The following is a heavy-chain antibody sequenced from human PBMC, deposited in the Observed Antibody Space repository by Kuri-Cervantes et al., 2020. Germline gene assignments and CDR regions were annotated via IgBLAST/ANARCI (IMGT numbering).Heavy chain of an antibody. D-gene: IGHD3-10*01. V-gene: IGHV3-23*01. CDR3: ARDSGSGSYSAYYGMDV. CDR2: ISGSGGST. J-gene: IGHJ6*02. CDR1: GFTFSNYA. Sequence: GESLKISCAASGFTFSNYAMSWVRQAPGKGLEWVSGISGSGGSTYYTDSVKGRFTISRDNSKNALYLQMNSLRAEDTAVYYCARDSGSGSYSAYYGMDVWGQGTTVTVSS.